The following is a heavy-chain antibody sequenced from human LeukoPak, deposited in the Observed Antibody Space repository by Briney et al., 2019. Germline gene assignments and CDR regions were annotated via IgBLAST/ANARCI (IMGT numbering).Heavy chain of an antibody. D-gene: IGHD1-26*01. V-gene: IGHV4-39*01. J-gene: IGHJ5*02. CDR3: ARHEYSGSDYGLSWFDP. Sequence: SETLSLTCTVSGGSISSSGYYWGWIRQPPGKGLEWIASIYYSGSTYYNPSLKSRVTISVDTSKNQLSLKLSSLTSADTAVYYCARHEYSGSDYGLSWFDPWGQGTLVTVSS. CDR1: GGSISSSGYY. CDR2: IYYSGST.